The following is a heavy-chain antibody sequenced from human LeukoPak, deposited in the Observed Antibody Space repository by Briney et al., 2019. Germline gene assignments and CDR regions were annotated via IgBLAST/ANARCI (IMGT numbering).Heavy chain of an antibody. D-gene: IGHD1-1*01. CDR1: GFTFSNYG. CDR3: AKDVTANWKEGLDY. J-gene: IGHJ4*02. CDR2: IWYDGSNK. Sequence: GGSLRLPCAASGFTFSNYGMHWVRQAPGKGLEWVAVIWYDGSNKNYADPIKGQANISTHNSKKTMYLQMNSLRAEATAVYYCAKDVTANWKEGLDYWGQGTLVTVSS. V-gene: IGHV3-33*06.